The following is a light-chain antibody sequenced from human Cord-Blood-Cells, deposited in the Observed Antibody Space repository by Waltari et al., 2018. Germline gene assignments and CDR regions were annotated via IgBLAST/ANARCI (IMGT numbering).Light chain of an antibody. V-gene: IGKV1-12*01. Sequence: DIQMTQSPSSVSASVGDRVTITCRASQGISSWLAWYQKIPGKAPKLLSYAASSLQSGVTSRFSGSGSGTDFTLTISSLQPEDFATYYCQQANSFPFTFGPGTKVDIK. J-gene: IGKJ3*01. CDR2: AAS. CDR1: QGISSW. CDR3: QQANSFPFT.